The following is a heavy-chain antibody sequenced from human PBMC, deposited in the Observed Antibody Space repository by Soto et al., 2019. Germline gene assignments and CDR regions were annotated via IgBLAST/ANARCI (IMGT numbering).Heavy chain of an antibody. V-gene: IGHV4-31*03. CDR3: ARDTGIGTTVWGX. CDR2: VYHSGST. CDR1: GDSIRGGGHY. J-gene: IGHJ4*03. Sequence: SETLSLTCSVSGDSIRGGGHYWNWIRQFPGKGLEWIGYVYHSGSTHYNPSLMGRLTISIDTSKNQFSLRLISVTAADTALYYCARDTGIGTTVWGXWGHGTQVTVSX. D-gene: IGHD6-13*01.